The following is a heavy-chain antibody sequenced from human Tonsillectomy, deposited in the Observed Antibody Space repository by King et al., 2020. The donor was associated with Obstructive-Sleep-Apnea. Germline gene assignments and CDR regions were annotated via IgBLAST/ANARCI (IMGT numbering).Heavy chain of an antibody. V-gene: IGHV3-30*04. D-gene: IGHD2-2*01. J-gene: IGHJ6*02. CDR1: GFTFNIYT. CDR2: ISYDGSNK. Sequence: VQLVESGGGVVQPGRSLRLSCAASGFTFNIYTIHWVRQAPGKGLEWVALISYDGSNKYYADSVKGRFTISRDNSKNTLFLQMNSLRAEDTAVYYCARDLAYCRSTSCYGGDYDYFGMDVWGQGTTVTVSS. CDR3: ARDLAYCRSTSCYGGDYDYFGMDV.